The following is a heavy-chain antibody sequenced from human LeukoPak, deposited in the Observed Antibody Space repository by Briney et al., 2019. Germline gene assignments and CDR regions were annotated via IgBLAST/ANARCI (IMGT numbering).Heavy chain of an antibody. V-gene: IGHV4-30-4*08. Sequence: SETLSLTCAVSGGSISSGGYSWSWIRQPPGKGLEWTGYMYYSGSTYYNPSLKSRVTISVDTSKNQFSLKLSSVAAADTAVYYCARPYYYDSRIDPWGQGTLVTVSS. CDR3: ARPYYYDSRIDP. CDR1: GGSISSGGYS. CDR2: MYYSGST. J-gene: IGHJ5*02. D-gene: IGHD3-22*01.